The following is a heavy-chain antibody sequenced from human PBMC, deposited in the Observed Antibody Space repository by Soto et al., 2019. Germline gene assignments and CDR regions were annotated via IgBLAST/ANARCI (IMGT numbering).Heavy chain of an antibody. CDR3: ARVGRYFDWFTVTYDYYYYYGMDV. CDR2: IYYSGST. J-gene: IGHJ6*02. V-gene: IGHV4-30-4*01. Sequence: SETLSLTCTVSGGSISSGDYYWSWIRQPPGKGLEWIGYIYYSGSTYYDPSLKSRVTISVDTSKNQFSLKLSSVTAADTAVYYCARVGRYFDWFTVTYDYYYYYGMDVWGQGTTVTVSS. D-gene: IGHD3-9*01. CDR1: GGSISSGDYY.